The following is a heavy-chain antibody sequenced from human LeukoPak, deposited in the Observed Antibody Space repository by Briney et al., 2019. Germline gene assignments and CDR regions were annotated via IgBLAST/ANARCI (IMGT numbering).Heavy chain of an antibody. CDR1: GFTVSSNY. CDR3: AKDQGYSYGSLTLDY. Sequence: GGSLRLSCAASGFTVSSNYMSWVRQAPGKGLEWVAFIRYDGSNKYYADSVKGRFTISRDNSKNTLYLQMNSLRAEDTAVYYCAKDQGYSYGSLTLDYWGQGTLVTVSS. V-gene: IGHV3-30*02. D-gene: IGHD5-18*01. CDR2: IRYDGSNK. J-gene: IGHJ4*02.